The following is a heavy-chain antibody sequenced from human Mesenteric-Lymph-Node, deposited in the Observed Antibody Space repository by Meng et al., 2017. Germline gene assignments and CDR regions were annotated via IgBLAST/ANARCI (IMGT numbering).Heavy chain of an antibody. Sequence: VQLEQWGAGLLKPSGTLSLTCAVYGGSFSGYYWSWIRQPPGKGLEWIGEINHSGSTNYNPSLKSRVTISVDVSKNQLSLILSSVTAADTAVYFCARHGGYHFDYWGQGTLVTVSS. V-gene: IGHV4-34*01. CDR1: GGSFSGYY. CDR2: INHSGST. D-gene: IGHD4-17*01. CDR3: ARHGGYHFDY. J-gene: IGHJ4*02.